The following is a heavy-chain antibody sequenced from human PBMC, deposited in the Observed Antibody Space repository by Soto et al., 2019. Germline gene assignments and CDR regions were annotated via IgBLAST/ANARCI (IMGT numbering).Heavy chain of an antibody. D-gene: IGHD2-8*01. Sequence: ASVKVYCKASGYTFTSYDINWERQANGQGLAWMGWMNANFGYTGYAQKFQGRVTMTSNTSISTAYMELSSLRSEDTAVYYCARVRGVYCTNGVCPQRSTPVCYYYYYMDVWGKGTSVTVSS. CDR3: ARVRGVYCTNGVCPQRSTPVCYYYYYMDV. CDR2: MNANFGYT. CDR1: GYTFTSYD. J-gene: IGHJ6*03. V-gene: IGHV1-8*01.